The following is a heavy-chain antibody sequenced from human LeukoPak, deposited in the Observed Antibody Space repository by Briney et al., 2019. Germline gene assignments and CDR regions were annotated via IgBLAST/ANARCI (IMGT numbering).Heavy chain of an antibody. CDR3: ARVLRGYSYGDFGYYGMDV. Sequence: PSETLSLTCTVSGGSVSSGSYYWSWLRQPPGKGLEWIGYIYYSGSTNYNPSLKSRVTISVDTSKNQFSLKLSSVTAADTDVYYCARVLRGYSYGDFGYYGMDVWGQGTTVTVSS. CDR1: GGSVSSGSYY. CDR2: IYYSGST. V-gene: IGHV4-61*01. J-gene: IGHJ6*02. D-gene: IGHD5-18*01.